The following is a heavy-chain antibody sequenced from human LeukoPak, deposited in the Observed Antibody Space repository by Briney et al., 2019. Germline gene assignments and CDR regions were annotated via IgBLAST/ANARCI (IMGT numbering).Heavy chain of an antibody. J-gene: IGHJ4*02. CDR2: IYHSGST. D-gene: IGHD6-19*01. V-gene: IGHV4-4*02. Sequence: SETLSLTCAVSGGSISSSNWWSWVRQPPGKGLEWIGEIYHSGSTNYNPSLKSRVIISVDKSKNQFSLKLSSVTAADTAVYYCASFEQWLKRGYWGQGTLVTVSS. CDR1: GGSISSSNW. CDR3: ASFEQWLKRGY.